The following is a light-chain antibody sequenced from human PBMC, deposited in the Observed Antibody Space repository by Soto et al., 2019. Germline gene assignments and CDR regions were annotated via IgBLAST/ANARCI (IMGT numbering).Light chain of an antibody. CDR2: AAS. J-gene: IGKJ1*01. CDR3: QKYSSAPWT. Sequence: DIPMTQSPSSLSASVGDRVTISCRARQGIANYLAWYQQKPGKVPALLIYAASTLHSGVPSRFSGSGSGTDFTLTISSLQPEDVASYYCQKYSSAPWTFGQGTKVEIK. V-gene: IGKV1-27*01. CDR1: QGIANY.